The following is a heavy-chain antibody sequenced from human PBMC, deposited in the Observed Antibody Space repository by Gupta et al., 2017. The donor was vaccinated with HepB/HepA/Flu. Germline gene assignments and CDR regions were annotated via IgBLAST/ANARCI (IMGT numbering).Heavy chain of an antibody. V-gene: IGHV1-69*04. Sequence: QVQLVQSGAEVKKPGSSVKVSCKASGGTFSSYAISWVRQAPGQGLEWMGRIIPILGIANYAQKFQGRVTITADKSTSTAYMELSSLRSEDTAVYYCARDLDSSSSEQGYYYYGMDVWGQGTTVTVSS. CDR2: IIPILGIA. CDR3: ARDLDSSSSEQGYYYYGMDV. D-gene: IGHD6-6*01. CDR1: GGTFSSYA. J-gene: IGHJ6*02.